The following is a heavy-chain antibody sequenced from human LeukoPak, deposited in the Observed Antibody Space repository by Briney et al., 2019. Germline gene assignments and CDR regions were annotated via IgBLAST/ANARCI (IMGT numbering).Heavy chain of an antibody. CDR2: ISYTGYI. V-gene: IGHV4-59*01. CDR1: GGSITGYY. CDR3: ARAGSSSWNTLAADS. Sequence: SETLSLTCTVSGGSITGYYWSWVRQPPGKGLEWIAYISYTGYINYNPSLNSRVTISLDKSKTQFSLKLNSVTAADTAVYFCARAGSSSWNTLAADSWGQGTLVTVSS. D-gene: IGHD2-15*01. J-gene: IGHJ5*01.